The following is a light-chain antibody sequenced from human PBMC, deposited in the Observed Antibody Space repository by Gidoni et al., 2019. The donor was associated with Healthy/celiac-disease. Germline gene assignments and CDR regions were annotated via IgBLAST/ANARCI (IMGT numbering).Light chain of an antibody. CDR2: EDN. CDR3: QSYDSSNWV. J-gene: IGLJ3*02. CDR1: SGSIASNY. V-gene: IGLV6-57*02. Sequence: ESPGKTVTISCTGSSGSIASNYVQWYQQRPGSAPTTVIYEDNQRPSGVPDRFSGSIDSSSNSASLTISGLKTEDEADYYCQSYDSSNWVFGGGTKLTVL.